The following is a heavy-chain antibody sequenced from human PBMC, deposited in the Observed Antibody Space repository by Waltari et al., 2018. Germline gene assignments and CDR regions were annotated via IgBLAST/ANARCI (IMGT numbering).Heavy chain of an antibody. CDR1: GGSFSGSY. V-gene: IGHV4-34*01. CDR2: INHSGST. Sequence: QVQLQQWGAGLLKPSETLSLTCAVYGGSFSGSYWSWIRQPPGKGLEWIGEINHSGSTNYNPSLKSRVTISVDTSKNQFSLKLSSVTAADTAVYYCARGGRLLWFGELSLLGYFDYWGQGTLVTVSS. CDR3: ARGGRLLWFGELSLLGYFDY. J-gene: IGHJ4*02. D-gene: IGHD3-10*01.